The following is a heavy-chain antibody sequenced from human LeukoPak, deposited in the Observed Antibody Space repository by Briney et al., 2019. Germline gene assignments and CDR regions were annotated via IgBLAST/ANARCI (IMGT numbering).Heavy chain of an antibody. Sequence: GGSLRLSCAASGFTFSDYYMSWIRQAPGKGLEWVSYISSSGSTIYYADSAKGRFTISRDNAKNSLYLQMNSLRAEDTAVYYCARATFAARTRMTTVTPTDYWGQGTLVTVSS. CDR2: ISSSGSTI. J-gene: IGHJ4*02. D-gene: IGHD4-11*01. CDR1: GFTFSDYY. CDR3: ARATFAARTRMTTVTPTDY. V-gene: IGHV3-11*01.